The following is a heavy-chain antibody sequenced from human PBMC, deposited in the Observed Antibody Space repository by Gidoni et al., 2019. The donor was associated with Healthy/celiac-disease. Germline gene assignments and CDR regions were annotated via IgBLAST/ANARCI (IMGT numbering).Heavy chain of an antibody. CDR1: GGSISSYY. J-gene: IGHJ4*02. Sequence: QVQLQESGPGLVKPSETLYLTCTVSGGSISSYYWSWIRQPPGKGLEWIGYIYYSGSTNYNPSLKSRVTISVDTSKNQFSLKLSSVTAADTAVYYCARAMVRGCFDYWGQGTLVTVSS. CDR2: IYYSGST. CDR3: ARAMVRGCFDY. V-gene: IGHV4-59*01. D-gene: IGHD3-10*01.